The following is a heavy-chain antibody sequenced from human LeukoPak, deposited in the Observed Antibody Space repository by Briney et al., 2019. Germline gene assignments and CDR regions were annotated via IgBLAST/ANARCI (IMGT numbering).Heavy chain of an antibody. D-gene: IGHD2-15*01. CDR3: ASLPGYCSGGSCDNWFDP. CDR1: GYTFTSYG. J-gene: IGHJ5*02. Sequence: ASVKVSCKASGYTFTSYGISWVRQAPGQGLEWMGWISAYNGSTNYAQKLQGRVTMTTDTSTSTAYMELRSLRSDDTAVYYCASLPGYCSGGSCDNWFDPWGQGTLVTVSS. V-gene: IGHV1-18*01. CDR2: ISAYNGST.